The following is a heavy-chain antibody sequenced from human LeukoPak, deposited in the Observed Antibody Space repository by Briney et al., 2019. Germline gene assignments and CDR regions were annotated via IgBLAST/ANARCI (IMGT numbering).Heavy chain of an antibody. V-gene: IGHV3-23*01. Sequence: GGSLRLSCAASGFTFSSYAMSWVRQAPGKGLEWVSAISGSGGSTYYADSVKGRFTISRDNSKNTLYLQMNSLGAEDTAVYYCAKGGSNYYGSGSYHLFDYWGQGTLVTVSS. J-gene: IGHJ4*02. CDR1: GFTFSSYA. CDR2: ISGSGGST. D-gene: IGHD3-10*01. CDR3: AKGGSNYYGSGSYHLFDY.